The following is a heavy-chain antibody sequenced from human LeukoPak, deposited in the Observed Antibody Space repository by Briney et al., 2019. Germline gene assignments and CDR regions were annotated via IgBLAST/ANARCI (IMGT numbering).Heavy chain of an antibody. D-gene: IGHD2-2*01. J-gene: IGHJ4*02. Sequence: PSQTLSLTCTVSGGSISSGGYYWSWIRQHPGKGLGWIGYIYYSGSTYYNPSLKSRVTISVDTSKNQFSLKLSSVTAADTAVYYCARGGGRYCSSTSCSKFDYWGQGTLVTVSS. CDR2: IYYSGST. CDR3: ARGGGRYCSSTSCSKFDY. CDR1: GGSISSGGYY. V-gene: IGHV4-31*03.